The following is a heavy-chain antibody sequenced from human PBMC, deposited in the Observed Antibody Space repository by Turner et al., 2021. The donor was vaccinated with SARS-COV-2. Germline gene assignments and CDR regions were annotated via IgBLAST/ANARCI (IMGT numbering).Heavy chain of an antibody. D-gene: IGHD4-4*01. CDR1: GFTFSSYG. CDR2: TSNDGSNK. Sequence: QVQLVESGGGVVQPGRSLRLSCAASGFTFSSYGMHWVRQAPGKELEWVAVTSNDGSNKYYADSVKGRFTISRDNSKNTLYLQMNSLRAEDTAVYYCAKQQGLYSNPMYYFDYWGQGTLVTVSS. J-gene: IGHJ4*02. CDR3: AKQQGLYSNPMYYFDY. V-gene: IGHV3-30*18.